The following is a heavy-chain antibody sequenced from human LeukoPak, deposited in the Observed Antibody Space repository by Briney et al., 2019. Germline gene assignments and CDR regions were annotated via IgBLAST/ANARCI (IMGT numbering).Heavy chain of an antibody. D-gene: IGHD2-15*01. CDR2: ISAYNGNT. Sequence: GASVKVSCKASGYTFTSYGISWVRQAPGQGLEWMGWISAYNGNTNYAQKLQGRVTMTTDTSTSTAYMELRSLRSYDTAVYYCARDPRISTPGLYYSSSSSMAVWGKGTTVTVSS. J-gene: IGHJ6*03. CDR3: ARDPRISTPGLYYSSSSSMAV. CDR1: GYTFTSYG. V-gene: IGHV1-18*01.